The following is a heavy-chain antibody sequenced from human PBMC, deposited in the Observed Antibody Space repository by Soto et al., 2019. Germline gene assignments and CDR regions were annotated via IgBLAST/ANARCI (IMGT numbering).Heavy chain of an antibody. J-gene: IGHJ6*02. D-gene: IGHD3-22*01. CDR2: ISAYNGST. V-gene: IGHV1-18*01. Sequence: ASVKVSCKASGYTFTSYGISWVRQAPGQGLEWMGWISAYNGSTNYAQKLKGRVTMTTDTSTSTAYMELRSLRSDDTAVYYCARLSLRDYYDSSGDGMDVWGQGTTVTVSS. CDR1: GYTFTSYG. CDR3: ARLSLRDYYDSSGDGMDV.